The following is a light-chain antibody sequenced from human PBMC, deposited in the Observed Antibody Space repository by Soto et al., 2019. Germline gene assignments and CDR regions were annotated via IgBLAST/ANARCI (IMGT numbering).Light chain of an antibody. CDR1: ISNIGGNS. CDR3: GSWDSSLSAYV. Sequence: QSVLTQPPSVSAALGQKVTISCSGSISNIGGNSVSWYQQLPGTAPKLLIYDDNKRPSGIPDRFSGSKSGTSATLGITGFQAGDEADYYCGSWDSSLSAYVFGTGTKVTVL. CDR2: DDN. J-gene: IGLJ1*01. V-gene: IGLV1-51*01.